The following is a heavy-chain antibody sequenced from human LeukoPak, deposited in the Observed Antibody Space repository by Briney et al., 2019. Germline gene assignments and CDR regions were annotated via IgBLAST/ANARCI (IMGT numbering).Heavy chain of an antibody. V-gene: IGHV3-11*01. CDR1: GFTFSDYY. Sequence: AGGSLRLSCAASGFTFSDYYMSWIRQVPGKGLEWVSYITSSGDTIYYADSVKGRFTISRDIPENSVYLQMNSLRAEDTAVYYWAREGGNWGEGYFDYWGQGTLVTVSS. D-gene: IGHD7-27*01. CDR2: ITSSGDTI. J-gene: IGHJ4*02. CDR3: AREGGNWGEGYFDY.